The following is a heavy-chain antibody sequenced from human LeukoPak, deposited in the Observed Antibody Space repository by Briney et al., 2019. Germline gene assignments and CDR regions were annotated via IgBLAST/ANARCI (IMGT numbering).Heavy chain of an antibody. CDR2: ISYDGSNK. D-gene: IGHD2-2*01. V-gene: IGHV3-30*04. Sequence: PGRSLRLSCAASGFTFSSYAMHWVRQAPGKGLEWVAVISYDGSNKYYADSVKGRFTISRDNSKNTLYLQMNSLRAEDTAVYYWARVIVVVTGAGGGDYWGQGTLVTVSS. CDR3: ARVIVVVTGAGGGDY. J-gene: IGHJ4*02. CDR1: GFTFSSYA.